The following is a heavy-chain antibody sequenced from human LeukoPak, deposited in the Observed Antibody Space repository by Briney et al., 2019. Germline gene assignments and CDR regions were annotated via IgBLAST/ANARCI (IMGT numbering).Heavy chain of an antibody. V-gene: IGHV1-2*02. CDR1: GYTFTDYY. CDR2: INCNTGVT. D-gene: IGHD2-21*02. CDR3: ARVGGGDWYYFDD. Sequence: ASVKVSCKASGYTFTDYYAHWVRQALGQGLEWMGWINCNTGVTNYAQKFQGRVTMTRDTSISTAYMELSRLRSDDTAVYYCARVGGGDWYYFDDWGQGTLVTVSS. J-gene: IGHJ4*02.